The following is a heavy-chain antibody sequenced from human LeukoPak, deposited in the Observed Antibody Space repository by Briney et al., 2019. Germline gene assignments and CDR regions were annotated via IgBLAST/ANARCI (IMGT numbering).Heavy chain of an antibody. D-gene: IGHD3-3*01. Sequence: ASVKVSCKASGYTFTGYYMHWVRQAPRQGLEWMGWINPNSGGTNYAQKFQGRVTMTRDTSISTAYMELSRLRSDDTAVYYCARASYYDFWSGYFFDYWGQGTLVTVSS. CDR2: INPNSGGT. V-gene: IGHV1-2*02. J-gene: IGHJ4*02. CDR1: GYTFTGYY. CDR3: ARASYYDFWSGYFFDY.